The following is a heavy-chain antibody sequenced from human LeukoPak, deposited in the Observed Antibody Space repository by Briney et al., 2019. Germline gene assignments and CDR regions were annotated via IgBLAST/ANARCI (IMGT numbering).Heavy chain of an antibody. Sequence: SETLSLTCTVSGGSISGYYWNWVRQPAGKGLEWIGRIYTSGNTNYNPSLKSRVTISVDTSKNQFSLKLSSVTAADTAVYYCARHVWSTLYFDYWGQGTLVTVSS. CDR1: GGSISGYY. CDR3: ARHVWSTLYFDY. V-gene: IGHV4-4*07. J-gene: IGHJ4*02. D-gene: IGHD2-21*01. CDR2: IYTSGNT.